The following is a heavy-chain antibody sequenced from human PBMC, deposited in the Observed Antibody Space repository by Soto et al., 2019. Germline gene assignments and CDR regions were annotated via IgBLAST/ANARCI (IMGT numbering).Heavy chain of an antibody. CDR2: IYWDDDK. CDR1: GFSLSTRGVD. J-gene: IGHJ4*02. V-gene: IGHV2-5*02. Sequence: SGPTLVNATQTLTLTCTFSGFSLSTRGVDVGWIRQPPGKALEWLALIYWDDDKRYSPSLKSRLTITKDTSKNQVVLTMTNMDPVDTATYYCAHVYGGYDNFDYWGQGTLVTVSS. CDR3: AHVYGGYDNFDY. D-gene: IGHD5-12*01.